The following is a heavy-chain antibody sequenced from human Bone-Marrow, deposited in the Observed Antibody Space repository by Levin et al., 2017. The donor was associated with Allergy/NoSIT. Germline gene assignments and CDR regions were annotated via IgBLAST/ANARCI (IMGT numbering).Heavy chain of an antibody. V-gene: IGHV3-30-3*01. D-gene: IGHD5-18*01. CDR1: GFTFSSYA. J-gene: IGHJ6*02. CDR3: ARDRTARPTRYYYYGMDV. CDR2: ISYDGSNK. Sequence: RTGGSLRLSCAASGFTFSSYAMHWVRQAPGKGLEWVAVISYDGSNKYYADSVKGRFTISRDNSKNTLYLQMNSLRAEDTAVYYCARDRTARPTRYYYYGMDVWGQGTTVTVSS.